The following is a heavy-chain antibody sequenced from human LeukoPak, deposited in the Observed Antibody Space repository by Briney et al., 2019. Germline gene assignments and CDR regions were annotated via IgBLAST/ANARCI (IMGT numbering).Heavy chain of an antibody. CDR1: GFTFSSYG. CDR3: AKDFPVPAALGGFEY. V-gene: IGHV3-30*18. CDR2: ISYDGSNK. D-gene: IGHD2-2*01. J-gene: IGHJ4*02. Sequence: GRSLTLSCAASGFTFSSYGMHWVRQAPGKGLEWVAVISYDGSNKYYADSVKGRFTISRDNSKNTLYLQMNSLRAEDTAVYYCAKDFPVPAALGGFEYWGQGTLVTASS.